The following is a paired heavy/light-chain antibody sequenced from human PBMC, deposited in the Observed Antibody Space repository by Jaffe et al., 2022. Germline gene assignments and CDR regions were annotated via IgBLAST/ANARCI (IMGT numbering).Light chain of an antibody. Sequence: QSVLTQPPSVSEAPRQRVTISCSGSSSNIGNNAVNWYQQLPGKAPKLLIYYDDLLPSGVSDRFSGSKSGTSASLAISGLQSEDEADYYCAAWDDSLNGYVFGTGTKVTVL. CDR2: YDD. J-gene: IGLJ1*01. CDR1: SSNIGNNA. V-gene: IGLV1-36*01. CDR3: AAWDDSLNGYV.
Heavy chain of an antibody. CDR3: ARDLWGPYSSSWIYYFDY. V-gene: IGHV3-48*01. CDR1: GFTFSSYS. CDR2: ISSSSSTI. J-gene: IGHJ4*02. Sequence: EVQLVESGGGLVQPGGSLRLSCAASGFTFSSYSMNWVRQAPGKGLEWVSYISSSSSTIYYADSVKGRFTISRDNAKNSLYLQMNSLRAEDTAVYYCARDLWGPYSSSWIYYFDYWGQGTLVTVSS. D-gene: IGHD6-13*01.